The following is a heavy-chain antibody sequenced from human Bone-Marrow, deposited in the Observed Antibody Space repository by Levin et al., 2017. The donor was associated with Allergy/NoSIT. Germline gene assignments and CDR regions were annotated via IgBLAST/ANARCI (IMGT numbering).Heavy chain of an antibody. CDR3: ARVDGDHQSSGIAVAGTSPHSNWFDP. CDR1: GGSFSGYY. Sequence: SETLSLTCAVYGGSFSGYYWSWIRQPPGKGLEWIGEINHSGSTNYNPSLKSRVTISVDTSKNQFSLKLSSVTAADTAVYYCARVDGDHQSSGIAVAGTSPHSNWFDPWGQGTLVTVSS. V-gene: IGHV4-34*01. D-gene: IGHD6-19*01. J-gene: IGHJ5*02. CDR2: INHSGST.